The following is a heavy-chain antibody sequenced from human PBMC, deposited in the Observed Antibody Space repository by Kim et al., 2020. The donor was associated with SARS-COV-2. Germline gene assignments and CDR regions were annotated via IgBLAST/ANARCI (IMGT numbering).Heavy chain of an antibody. CDR3: ARDRLWFGEWGLSTDY. D-gene: IGHD3-10*01. Sequence: ASVKVSCKASGYTFTSYGISWVRQAPGQGLEWMGWISAYNGNTNYAQKLQGRVTMTTDTSTSTAYMELRSLRSDDTAVYYCARDRLWFGEWGLSTDYWGQGTLVTVSS. V-gene: IGHV1-18*01. J-gene: IGHJ4*02. CDR1: GYTFTSYG. CDR2: ISAYNGNT.